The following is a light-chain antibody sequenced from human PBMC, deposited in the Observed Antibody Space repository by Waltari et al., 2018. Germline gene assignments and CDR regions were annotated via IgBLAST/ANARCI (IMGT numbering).Light chain of an antibody. CDR3: QAWDSNTFVV. CDR2: QDK. CDR1: KLGEKY. V-gene: IGLV3-1*01. Sequence: SYELTQPPSVSVSPGQTATITCSGDKLGEKYAPWYQQKAGQSPVLVIYQDKKRPSGIPERFSGSNSGNIATLTISGTQAVDEADYYCQAWDSNTFVVFGGGTRLTVL. J-gene: IGLJ2*01.